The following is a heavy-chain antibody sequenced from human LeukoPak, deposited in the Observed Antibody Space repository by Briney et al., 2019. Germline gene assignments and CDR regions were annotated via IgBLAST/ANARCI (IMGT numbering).Heavy chain of an antibody. Sequence: GGSLRLSCAASGFTFSSYSMNWVRQAPGKGLEWVANIKQDGSEKYYVDSVKGRFTISRDNAKNSLFLQMNSLRAEDTAVYYCCRIAAAGFDYWGQGTLVTVSS. D-gene: IGHD6-13*01. V-gene: IGHV3-7*01. J-gene: IGHJ4*02. CDR1: GFTFSSYS. CDR2: IKQDGSEK. CDR3: CRIAAAGFDY.